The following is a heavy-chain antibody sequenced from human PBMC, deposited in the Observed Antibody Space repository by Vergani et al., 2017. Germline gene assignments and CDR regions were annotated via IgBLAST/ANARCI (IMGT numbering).Heavy chain of an antibody. V-gene: IGHV4-39*01. Sequence: QVQLQESGPGLVKPSETLSLTCTVSNDSVSNTFYYWGWIRQTPGKGLEWIGSIYYSGSTYYNPSLESRVTMSVDTSKSQFSLKLSSVTAADTAVYFCARGKYNSGDYYYYYGLDVWGQGTLVTVSS. CDR2: IYYSGST. CDR1: NDSVSNTFYY. J-gene: IGHJ6*02. CDR3: ARGKYNSGDYYYYYGLDV. D-gene: IGHD3-22*01.